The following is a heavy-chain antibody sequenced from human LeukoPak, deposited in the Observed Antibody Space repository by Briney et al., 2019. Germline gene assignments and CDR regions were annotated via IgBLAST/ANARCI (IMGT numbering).Heavy chain of an antibody. CDR3: ARDRVVVPAAFDY. CDR2: INPDSGGT. J-gene: IGHJ4*02. CDR1: GYTFTGYY. Sequence: GASVKVSCKASGYTFTGYYMHWVRQAPGKGLEWMGWINPDSGGTDYAQKFQGRVTLTRDTSISTAYMELSRLRSDDTAVYYCARDRVVVPAAFDYWGQGTLVTVSS. D-gene: IGHD2-2*01. V-gene: IGHV1-2*02.